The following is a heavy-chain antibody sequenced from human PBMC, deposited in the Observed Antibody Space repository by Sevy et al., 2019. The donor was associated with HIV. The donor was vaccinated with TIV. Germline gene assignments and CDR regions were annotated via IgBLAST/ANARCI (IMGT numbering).Heavy chain of an antibody. CDR2: INPNSGGT. Sequence: ASVKVSGKASGYTFTGYYMHWVRQAPGQGLEWMGWINPNSGGTNYAQKFQGRVTMTRDTSISTAYMELSRLRSDDTAVYYCAREFCGGDCYSEDYYYYYGMYVWGQGTTVTVSS. D-gene: IGHD2-21*02. CDR1: GYTFTGYY. J-gene: IGHJ6*02. CDR3: AREFCGGDCYSEDYYYYYGMYV. V-gene: IGHV1-2*02.